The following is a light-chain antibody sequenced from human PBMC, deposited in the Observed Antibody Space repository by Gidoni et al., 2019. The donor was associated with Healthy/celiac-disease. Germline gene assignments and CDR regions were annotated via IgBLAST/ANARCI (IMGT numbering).Light chain of an antibody. J-gene: IGLJ2*01. V-gene: IGLV3-19*01. Sequence: SSELTQDPAVSVALGQTVRFTCQGDSLRSYYASWYQQNPGQAPVLVIYGKNNRPSGIPDRFSGSSSGNTASLTITGAQAEDEADYYCNSRDSSGNHVVFGGGTKLTVL. CDR2: GKN. CDR1: SLRSYY. CDR3: NSRDSSGNHVV.